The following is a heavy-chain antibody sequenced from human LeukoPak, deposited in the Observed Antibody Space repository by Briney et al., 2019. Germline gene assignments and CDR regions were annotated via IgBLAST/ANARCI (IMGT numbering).Heavy chain of an antibody. CDR3: ARRDAFSLGFFDY. CDR2: VNDSGDST. V-gene: IGHV3-23*01. D-gene: IGHD5-24*01. J-gene: IGHJ4*02. Sequence: GGSLRLSCAASGFTFSSYAMSWVRQAPGKGLEWVSGVNDSGDSTYYADSVKGRFTISRDNSKNTLYLQMNSLRAEDTAVYYCARRDAFSLGFFDYWGQGTLVTVSS. CDR1: GFTFSSYA.